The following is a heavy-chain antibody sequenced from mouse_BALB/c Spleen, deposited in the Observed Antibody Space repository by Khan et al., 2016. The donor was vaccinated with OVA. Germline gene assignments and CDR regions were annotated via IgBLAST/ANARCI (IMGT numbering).Heavy chain of an antibody. CDR1: GYSITTDCA. J-gene: IGHJ4*01. CDR3: ARDGSRYNYVMDY. V-gene: IGHV3-2*02. CDR2: ISSSGST. Sequence: VQLQESGPGLVKPSPSLSLTCTVTGYSITTDCAWNWIRQFPGNKLEWMDYISSSGSTNYNPALKNRISITRDTSKNQFFLQLNSVTTEDTATYYCARDGSRYNYVMDYWGQGTSVTVSA. D-gene: IGHD2-3*01.